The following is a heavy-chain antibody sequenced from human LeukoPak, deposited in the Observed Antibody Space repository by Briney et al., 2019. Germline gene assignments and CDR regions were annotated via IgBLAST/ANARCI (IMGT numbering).Heavy chain of an antibody. V-gene: IGHV3-23*01. Sequence: PGGSLRLSCAASGFTFSSYAMSWVRQAPGKGLEWVSAISGSGGSTYYADSVKGRFTISRDNAKNSLYLQMNSLRAEDTAVYYCAREVLLWFGESDAFDIWGRGTMVTVSS. D-gene: IGHD3-10*01. CDR2: ISGSGGST. CDR1: GFTFSSYA. J-gene: IGHJ3*02. CDR3: AREVLLWFGESDAFDI.